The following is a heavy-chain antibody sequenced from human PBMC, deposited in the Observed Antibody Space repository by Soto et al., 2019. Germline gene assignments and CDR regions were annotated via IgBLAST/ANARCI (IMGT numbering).Heavy chain of an antibody. CDR2: IYPGDSDT. CDR1: GYSFTSYW. Sequence: PGESLKISCKGSGYSFTSYWIGWVRQMPGKGLEWMGIIYPGDSDTRYSPSFQGQVTISADKSISTAYLQWSSLKASDTAMYYCARQFVAADGTLKYYIDSWGQGTLVTVSS. V-gene: IGHV5-51*01. CDR3: ARQFVAADGTLKYYIDS. D-gene: IGHD6-13*01. J-gene: IGHJ4*02.